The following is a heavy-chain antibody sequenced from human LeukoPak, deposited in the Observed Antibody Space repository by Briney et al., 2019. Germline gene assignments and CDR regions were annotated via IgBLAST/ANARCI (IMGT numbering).Heavy chain of an antibody. J-gene: IGHJ4*02. CDR2: IGGSGGST. Sequence: GGSLRLSCAASGFTFSSYAMSWVRQAPGKGLEWVSAIGGSGGSTYYADSVKGRFTISRDNSKNTLYLQMNSLRAEDTAVYYCASVASTVTTVPGYYFDYWGQGTLVTVSS. D-gene: IGHD4-17*01. CDR3: ASVASTVTTVPGYYFDY. CDR1: GFTFSSYA. V-gene: IGHV3-23*01.